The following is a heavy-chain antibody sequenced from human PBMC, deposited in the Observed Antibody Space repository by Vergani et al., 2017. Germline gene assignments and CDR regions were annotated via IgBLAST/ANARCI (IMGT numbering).Heavy chain of an antibody. D-gene: IGHD1/OR15-1a*01. Sequence: QLQLQESGPGLVKPSETLSLSCSVSGDSISRSHYYWVFSRQPQGKDLEWSWSIYYSGNNNYNPSLTSRVTISVDTSKNQFSLKLISVTVADTAVYYCASDVTKRLGVWGKGTTVTVSS. V-gene: IGHV4-39*07. CDR3: ASDVTKRLGV. CDR1: GDSISRSHYY. CDR2: IYYSGNN. J-gene: IGHJ6*04.